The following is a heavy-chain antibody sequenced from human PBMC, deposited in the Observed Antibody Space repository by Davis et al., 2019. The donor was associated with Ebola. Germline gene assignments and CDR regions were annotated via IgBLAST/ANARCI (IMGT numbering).Heavy chain of an antibody. D-gene: IGHD4-17*01. CDR3: AREKNYYGDFGPLDY. CDR2: ISGYSGNT. Sequence: ASVKVSCKASGGTLTSYPISWVRQAPGQGLEWMGWISGYSGNTNYAQKFQGRVTMTTDRSGSTVYMELRGLRSDDTAVYYCAREKNYYGDFGPLDYWGQGTLVTVSS. J-gene: IGHJ4*02. CDR1: GGTLTSYP. V-gene: IGHV1-18*01.